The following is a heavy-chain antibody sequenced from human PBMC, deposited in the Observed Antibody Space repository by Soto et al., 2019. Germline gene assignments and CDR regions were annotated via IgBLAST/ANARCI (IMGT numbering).Heavy chain of an antibody. Sequence: EVQLVESGGGLVQPGGSLRLSCAASGFTFSSYWMHWVLQGPGEGLVWVSRIMSDGSGTTYADSVKGRFTISRDNAKNTLYLQMISPRAEDTAVYHCARSRGYGGVEYNMDVWGQGTTVTVSS. CDR3: ARSRGYGGVEYNMDV. CDR2: IMSDGSGT. J-gene: IGHJ6*02. CDR1: GFTFSSYW. D-gene: IGHD3-16*01. V-gene: IGHV3-74*01.